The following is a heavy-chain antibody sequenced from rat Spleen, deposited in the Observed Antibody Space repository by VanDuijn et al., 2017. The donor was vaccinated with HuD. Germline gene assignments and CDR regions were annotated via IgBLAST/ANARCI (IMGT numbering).Heavy chain of an antibody. J-gene: IGHJ2*01. CDR2: ISTGGNT. CDR1: GFSLTSYT. Sequence: QVQLKESGPGLPQPSQTLSLTCTVSGFSLTSYTVSWVRQPPGKGLEWIAAISTGGNTYYNSCLKSRLSISRDTSKRQVFLKMDRLQAEYTARYFGTRADIVAISADGIWGQGVMVTVSS. D-gene: IGHD1-2*01. CDR3: TRADIVAISADGI. V-gene: IGHV2-6*01.